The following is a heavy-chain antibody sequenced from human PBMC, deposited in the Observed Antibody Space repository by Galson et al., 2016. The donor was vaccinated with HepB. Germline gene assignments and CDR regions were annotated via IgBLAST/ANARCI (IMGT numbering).Heavy chain of an antibody. CDR2: INPRGGST. Sequence: SVKVSCKASGYTFITYYLHWVRQAPGQGLEWTGVINPRGGSTKYAQKFQGRVTMTSDTSTSTFYMDVSSLRPEDTAVFFCARGRPYYDDIGGDAFNIWGQGTTVTVSS. V-gene: IGHV1-46*01. CDR1: GYTFITYY. J-gene: IGHJ3*02. D-gene: IGHD3-22*01. CDR3: ARGRPYYDDIGGDAFNI.